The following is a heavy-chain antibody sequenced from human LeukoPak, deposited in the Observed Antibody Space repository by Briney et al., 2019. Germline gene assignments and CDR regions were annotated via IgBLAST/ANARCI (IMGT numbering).Heavy chain of an antibody. D-gene: IGHD2-21*02. CDR2: IYYSGST. CDR3: ARGGDWLFDY. CDR1: GGSVSSGSYH. J-gene: IGHJ4*02. V-gene: IGHV4-61*01. Sequence: SETLSLTCTVSGGSVSSGSYHWSWIRQPPGKGLEWIGYIYYSGSTNYNPSLKSRVTISVDTSKNQFSLKLSSVTAADTAVYYCARGGDWLFDYWGQGILVTVSS.